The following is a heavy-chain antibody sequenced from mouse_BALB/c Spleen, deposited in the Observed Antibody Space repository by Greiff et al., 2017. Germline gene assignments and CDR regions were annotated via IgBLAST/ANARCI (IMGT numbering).Heavy chain of an antibody. J-gene: IGHJ1*01. Sequence: VQLKESGGGLVQPGGSMKLSCVASGFTFSNYWMNWVRQSPEKGLEWVAEIRLKSNNYATHYAESVKGRFTISRDDSKSSVYLQMNNLRAEDTGIYYCTSSPCWYFDVWGAGTTVTVSS. CDR1: GFTFSNYW. CDR3: TSSPCWYFDV. V-gene: IGHV6-6*02. CDR2: IRLKSNNYAT.